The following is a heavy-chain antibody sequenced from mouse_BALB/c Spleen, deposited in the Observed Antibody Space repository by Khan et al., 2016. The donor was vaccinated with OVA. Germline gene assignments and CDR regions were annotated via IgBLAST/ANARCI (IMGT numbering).Heavy chain of an antibody. CDR1: GFNIKDYY. D-gene: IGHD1-1*01. CDR3: HALLRGKYCDY. V-gene: IGHV14-4*02. J-gene: IGHJ2*01. Sequence: VQLQQSGAELVRSGASVKLSCTASGFNIKDYYMHWVKQRPEQGLEWIGWIDPENGDTEYAPKFQGKATMTADTSSNTAYLQLSSLTSEDTAAYYCHALLRGKYCDYWGQGTTLTVSS. CDR2: IDPENGDT.